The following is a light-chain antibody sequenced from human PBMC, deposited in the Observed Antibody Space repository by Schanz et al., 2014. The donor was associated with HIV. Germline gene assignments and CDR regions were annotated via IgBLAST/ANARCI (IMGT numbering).Light chain of an antibody. CDR3: SSYAGSNNFWV. CDR1: SSDVGGYNY. CDR2: DVS. Sequence: QSALTQPRSVSGSPGQSVAISCTGTSSDVGGYNYVSWYQQHPGKAPKLMIYDVSNRPSGVSNRFSGSKSGNTASLTISGLQAEDEADYYCSSYAGSNNFWVFGGGTKVTVL. V-gene: IGLV2-11*01. J-gene: IGLJ3*02.